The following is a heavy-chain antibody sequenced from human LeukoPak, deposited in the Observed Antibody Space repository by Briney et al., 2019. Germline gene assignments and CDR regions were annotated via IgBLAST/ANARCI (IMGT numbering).Heavy chain of an antibody. CDR1: GYTLTELS. CDR2: FDPEDGET. J-gene: IGHJ4*02. Sequence: ASVKVSFEVSGYTLTELSMHWVRQAPGKGLEWMGGFDPEDGETIYAQKFQGRVTMTEDTSTDTAYMELSSLRSEDTAVYYCATAFGSGRTSAYFDYWGQGTLVTVSS. CDR3: ATAFGSGRTSAYFDY. V-gene: IGHV1-24*01. D-gene: IGHD3-10*01.